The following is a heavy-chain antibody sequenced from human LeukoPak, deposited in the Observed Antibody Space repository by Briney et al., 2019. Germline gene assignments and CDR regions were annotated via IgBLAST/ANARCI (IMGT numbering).Heavy chain of an antibody. J-gene: IGHJ4*02. CDR3: ARGYYDNSGYYFPFDF. D-gene: IGHD3-22*01. CDR2: INGDGTQK. V-gene: IGHV3-7*02. Sequence: GGSLRLSCAASGFKFSDHNMNWVRQAPGKGLEWVAAINGDGTQKFYVDSMEGRFTISRDNAKNSLYLQMNSLRAEDTAVYYCARGYYDNSGYYFPFDFWGQGTLVTVSS. CDR1: GFKFSDHN.